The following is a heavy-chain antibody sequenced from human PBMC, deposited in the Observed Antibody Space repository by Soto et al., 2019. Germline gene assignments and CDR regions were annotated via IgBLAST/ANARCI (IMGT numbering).Heavy chain of an antibody. CDR3: ARIITAAGGRRYFDL. CDR1: GFTFSDYY. D-gene: IGHD6-13*01. Sequence: QVQLVESGGGLVKPGGSLRLSCAASGFTFSDYYMSWIRQAPGKGLEWVSYINSSSSYTNYADSGKGRFTISRDNAKNALYLQMHSLRAEDTAVYYCARIITAAGGRRYFDLWGRGNLVTVSS. V-gene: IGHV3-11*05. CDR2: INSSSSYT. J-gene: IGHJ2*01.